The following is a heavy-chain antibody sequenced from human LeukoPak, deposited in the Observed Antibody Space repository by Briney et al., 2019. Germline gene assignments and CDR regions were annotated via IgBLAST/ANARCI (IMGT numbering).Heavy chain of an antibody. Sequence: GGSLRLSCEASEFILSSYAMSWVRQAPGKGLEWVSVISGGGGSTNYADFVKGRFIISRDNSRNTLFLQMNSLRAEDTAVYYCAKHHYSSSRDYFDYWGQGTLVTVSS. J-gene: IGHJ4*02. V-gene: IGHV3-23*01. D-gene: IGHD6-13*01. CDR3: AKHHYSSSRDYFDY. CDR2: ISGGGGST. CDR1: EFILSSYA.